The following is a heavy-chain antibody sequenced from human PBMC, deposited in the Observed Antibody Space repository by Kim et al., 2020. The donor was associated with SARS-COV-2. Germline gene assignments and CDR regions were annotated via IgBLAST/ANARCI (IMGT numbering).Heavy chain of an antibody. CDR3: ARGPSGYCSSTSCSTWDWFDP. V-gene: IGHV1-69*13. D-gene: IGHD2-2*01. Sequence: SVKVSCKASGGTFSSYAISWVRQAPGQGLEWMGGIIPIFGTANYAQKFQGRVTITADESTSTAYMELSSLRSEDTAVYYCARGPSGYCSSTSCSTWDWFDPWGQGTLVTVSS. CDR1: GGTFSSYA. J-gene: IGHJ5*02. CDR2: IIPIFGTA.